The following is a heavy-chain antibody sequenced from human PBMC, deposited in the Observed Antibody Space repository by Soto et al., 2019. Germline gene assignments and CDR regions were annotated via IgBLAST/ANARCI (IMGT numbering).Heavy chain of an antibody. D-gene: IGHD5-18*01. CDR2: FNPTGDTA. V-gene: IGHV1-46*01. Sequence: XSVKVCCKASGSTFTSYYIDLVRQAPGQGLEWMGIFNPTGDTASYAQKLQGRVTMTRDTSTGTAYMELGSLRSEDTAVYYCARGGRIVDTGIGYYYYHAMDVWGQGTTVTVSS. CDR1: GSTFTSYY. J-gene: IGHJ6*02. CDR3: ARGGRIVDTGIGYYYYHAMDV.